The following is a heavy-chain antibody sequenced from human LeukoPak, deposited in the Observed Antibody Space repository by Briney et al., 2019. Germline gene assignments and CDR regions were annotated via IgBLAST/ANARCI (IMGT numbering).Heavy chain of an antibody. V-gene: IGHV4-30-4*01. CDR3: ARAKPTLSAAAGTSLDY. J-gene: IGHJ4*02. CDR2: ISYSGGT. CDR1: SGSISSGDYY. D-gene: IGHD6-13*01. Sequence: SQTLSLTCTVSSGSISSGDYYWGWLRQPPGTGLEWIGYISYSGGTYYNPSLKSRVTISVDTSKNQFSLQLNSVTPEDTAVYYCARAKPTLSAAAGTSLDYWGQGTLVTVSS.